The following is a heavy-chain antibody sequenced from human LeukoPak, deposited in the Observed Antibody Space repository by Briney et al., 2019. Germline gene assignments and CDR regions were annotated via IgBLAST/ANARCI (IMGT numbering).Heavy chain of an antibody. CDR3: ARDEGGGAMVRGVTAYYHGMDV. CDR2: ISAYNGST. CDR1: GYTFTSYG. Sequence: ASVTVSCKAYGYTFTSYGISWVRQAPGQGLEWMGWISAYNGSTNYAQKLQGRVIMTTDTSTSTAYMELRSLRADDTAVYECARDEGGGAMVRGVTAYYHGMDVWGQGTTVTVSS. D-gene: IGHD3-10*01. V-gene: IGHV1-18*04. J-gene: IGHJ6*02.